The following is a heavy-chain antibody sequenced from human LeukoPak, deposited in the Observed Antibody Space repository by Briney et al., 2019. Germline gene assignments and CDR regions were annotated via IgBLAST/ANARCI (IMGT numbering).Heavy chain of an antibody. CDR1: GFTFSTYF. V-gene: IGHV3-30-3*02. CDR2: IASDGSHT. Sequence: PGGSLRLSCAASGFTFSTYFMHWVRQAPGKGLEWVADIASDGSHTFYVESVKGRFTISRDNSKNTLYLQMNSLRAEDTAVYYCAKNEGPKGYFEYWGQGTLVTVSS. CDR3: AKNEGPKGYFEY. J-gene: IGHJ4*02.